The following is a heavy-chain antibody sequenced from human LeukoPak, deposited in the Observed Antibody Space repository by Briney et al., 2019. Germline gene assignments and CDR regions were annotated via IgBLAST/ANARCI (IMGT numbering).Heavy chain of an antibody. Sequence: ASVKVSCKASGYTFTSYGISWVRQAPGQGLEWMGWISAYNGNTNYAQKLQGRVTMTTDTSTSTAYMELSSLRSEDTAVYYCARLYCSGGSCYSSRGIFDYWGQGTLVTVSS. CDR3: ARLYCSGGSCYSSRGIFDY. CDR1: GYTFTSYG. J-gene: IGHJ4*02. V-gene: IGHV1-18*01. CDR2: ISAYNGNT. D-gene: IGHD2-15*01.